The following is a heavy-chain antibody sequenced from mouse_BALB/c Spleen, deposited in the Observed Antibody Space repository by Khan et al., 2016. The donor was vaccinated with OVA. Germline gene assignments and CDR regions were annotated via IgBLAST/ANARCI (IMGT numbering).Heavy chain of an antibody. J-gene: IGHJ4*01. Sequence: EVELVESGGGLVKPGGSLKLSCAASGFTFNRYAMSWVRQTPEKRLEWVATISSGGSYTYYPDSVKGRFTISRDNAKNTLYLQMSSLRSEDTAIYYCPSSDGCYGRGAMDYWGQGTSVTVSS. D-gene: IGHD2-3*01. CDR1: GFTFNRYA. CDR3: PSSDGCYGRGAMDY. CDR2: ISSGGSYT. V-gene: IGHV5-9-3*01.